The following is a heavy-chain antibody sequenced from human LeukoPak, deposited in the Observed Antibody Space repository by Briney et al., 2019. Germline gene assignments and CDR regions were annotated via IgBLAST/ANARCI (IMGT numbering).Heavy chain of an antibody. CDR1: GDSLSSSYYY. V-gene: IGHV4-39*01. CDR3: GRLSKRRYFDYIFDH. D-gene: IGHD3-9*01. J-gene: IGHJ4*02. Sequence: SETLSLICTVSGDSLSSSYYYWGWVRQPPGQGREWIANVYYSGSTCYSPSLKSRFSMSVATSKNQSSLKMSSGTAADTAVYCCGRLSKRRYFDYIFDHWGQGTLVTVSS. CDR2: VYYSGST.